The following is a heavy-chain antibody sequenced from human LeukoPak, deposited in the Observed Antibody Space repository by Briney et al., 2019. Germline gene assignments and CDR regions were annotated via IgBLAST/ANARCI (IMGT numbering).Heavy chain of an antibody. CDR2: ISSSSSTI. J-gene: IGHJ6*02. CDR3: ARVPGRYYYYGMDV. V-gene: IGHV3-48*01. D-gene: IGHD3-10*01. Sequence: GGSLRLSCAASGFTFSSYSMNWVRRAPGKGLEWVSYISSSSSTIYYADSVKGRFTISRDNAKNSLYLQMNSLRAEDTAVYYCARVPGRYYYYGMDVWGQGTTVTVSS. CDR1: GFTFSSYS.